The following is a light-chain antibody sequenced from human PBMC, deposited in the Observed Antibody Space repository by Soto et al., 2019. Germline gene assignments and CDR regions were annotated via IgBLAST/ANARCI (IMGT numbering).Light chain of an antibody. V-gene: IGKV3-20*01. CDR1: QSVSSSY. Sequence: EIGLTQSPGTLSLSPGERATLSCRASQSVSSSYLAWYQQKPGQAPRLLIYGASSRATGIPDRFSGSGSGTDFTLTISRLEPEDFAVYYCQQYNNWPPMYTFGQGTKLEIK. J-gene: IGKJ2*01. CDR3: QQYNNWPPMYT. CDR2: GAS.